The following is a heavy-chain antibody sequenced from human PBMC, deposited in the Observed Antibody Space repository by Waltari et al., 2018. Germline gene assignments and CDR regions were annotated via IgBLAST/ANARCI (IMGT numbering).Heavy chain of an antibody. Sequence: EVQLVESGGGLVQPGWSLRLSCAASGFTFSSYLMHWVRQAPGKGLVCVSRINTDGSSTSYADAVKGRFTISRDNAKNTLYLQMNSLRAEDTAVYYCARYKPSWIQHDAFDIWGQGTMVTVSS. J-gene: IGHJ3*02. D-gene: IGHD5-18*01. CDR2: INTDGSST. CDR3: ARYKPSWIQHDAFDI. V-gene: IGHV3-74*01. CDR1: GFTFSSYL.